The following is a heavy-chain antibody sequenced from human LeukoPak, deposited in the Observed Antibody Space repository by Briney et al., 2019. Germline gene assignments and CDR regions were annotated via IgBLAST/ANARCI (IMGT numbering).Heavy chain of an antibody. CDR3: ARDRMDIVATPDY. CDR2: ISAYNGNT. CDR1: GYTFTGYY. V-gene: IGHV1-18*04. D-gene: IGHD5-12*01. J-gene: IGHJ4*02. Sequence: GASVKVSCKASGYTFTGYYMHWVRQAPGQGLEWMGWISAYNGNTNYAQKLQGRVTMTTDTSTSTAYMELRSLRSDDTAVYYCARDRMDIVATPDYWGQGTLVTVSS.